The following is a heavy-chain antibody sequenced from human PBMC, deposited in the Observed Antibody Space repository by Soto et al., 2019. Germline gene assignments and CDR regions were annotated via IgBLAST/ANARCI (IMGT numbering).Heavy chain of an antibody. V-gene: IGHV4-4*07. D-gene: IGHD6-19*01. CDR3: AREGRIAVAGTYYYYYGMDV. CDR2: IYTSGST. CDR1: GGSISSYY. J-gene: IGHJ6*02. Sequence: SETLSLTCTVSGGSISSYYWSWIRQPAGKGLEWIGRIYTSGSTNYNPSLKSRVTMSVDTTKNQFSLNLTSETAANTAMYYRAREGRIAVAGTYYYYYGMDVWGQGTTVTVSS.